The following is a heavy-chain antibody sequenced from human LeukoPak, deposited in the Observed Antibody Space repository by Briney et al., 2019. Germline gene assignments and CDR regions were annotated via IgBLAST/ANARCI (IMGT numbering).Heavy chain of an antibody. J-gene: IGHJ5*02. CDR3: ARDWNIVVVPAAMSWFDP. CDR2: ISSSSSYI. Sequence: GGSLRLSCAASGFTFSSYSMNWVRQAPGKGLEWVSSISSSSSYIYYADSVKGRFTISRDNAKSSLYLQMNSLRAEDTAVYYCARDWNIVVVPAAMSWFDPWGQGTLVTVSS. V-gene: IGHV3-21*01. CDR1: GFTFSSYS. D-gene: IGHD2-2*01.